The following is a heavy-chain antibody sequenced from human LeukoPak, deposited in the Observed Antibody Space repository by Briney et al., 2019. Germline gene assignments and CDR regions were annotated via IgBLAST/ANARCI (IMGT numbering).Heavy chain of an antibody. CDR1: GYTFTSYA. V-gene: IGHV1-3*01. J-gene: IGHJ4*02. D-gene: IGHD3-3*01. CDR3: ARGSRFLEWLPEGNY. CDR2: INAGNGNT. Sequence: GSGKVSCKASGYTFTSYAMHWVRQAPGQRLEWMGWINAGNGNTKYSQKFQGRVTITRDTSASTAYMELSSLRSEDTAVYYCARGSRFLEWLPEGNYWGQGTLVTVSS.